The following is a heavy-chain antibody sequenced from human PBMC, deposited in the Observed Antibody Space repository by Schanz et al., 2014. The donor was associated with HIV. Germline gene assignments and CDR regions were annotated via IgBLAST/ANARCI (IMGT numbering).Heavy chain of an antibody. V-gene: IGHV4-39*01. Sequence: QVQLQESGPGLVKPSETLSLTCTVSGGSINNRSYYWGWIRQPPGKGLEWIGSIYYSANTYYNPSRKRRLPNPVDPPRNQFSLSLTSVTAADTAVYYCARLDTSMTAADSWGQGTPVTVSS. CDR3: ARLDTSMTAADS. D-gene: IGHD5-18*01. CDR1: GGSINNRSYY. J-gene: IGHJ4*02. CDR2: IYYSANT.